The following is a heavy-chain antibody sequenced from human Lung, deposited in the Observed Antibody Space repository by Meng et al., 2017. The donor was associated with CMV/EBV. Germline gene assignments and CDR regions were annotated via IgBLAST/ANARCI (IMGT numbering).Heavy chain of an antibody. CDR1: GFTFSSYS. CDR3: APTYYYDSSGYYPFDY. D-gene: IGHD3-22*01. J-gene: IGHJ4*02. V-gene: IGHV3-21*01. CDR2: ISSSSSYI. Sequence: GGSLRLXXAASGFTFSSYSMNWVRQAPGKGLEWVSSISSSSSYISYADSVKGRFIISRDNAKNSLYLQMNSLRAEDTAVYHCAPTYYYDSSGYYPFDYWGQGXLVTVSS.